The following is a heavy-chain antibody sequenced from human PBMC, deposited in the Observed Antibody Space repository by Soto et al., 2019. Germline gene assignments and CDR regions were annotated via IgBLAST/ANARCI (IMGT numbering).Heavy chain of an antibody. CDR3: ARLVWAWAFDI. J-gene: IGHJ3*02. Sequence: SVKVSCKASGVTFSRYAISWVRQAPGQGLEWMGGIIPIFGTANYAQKFQGRVTITADKSTSTAYMELSSLRSEDTTVYYCARLVWAWAFDIWGQGTMVTVSS. CDR1: GVTFSRYA. D-gene: IGHD1-20*01. CDR2: IIPIFGTA. V-gene: IGHV1-69*06.